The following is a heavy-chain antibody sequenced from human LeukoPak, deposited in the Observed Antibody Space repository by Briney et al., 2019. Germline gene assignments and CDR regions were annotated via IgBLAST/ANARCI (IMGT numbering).Heavy chain of an antibody. Sequence: GGSLRLSCAASGFTFSSYSMNWVRQAPGKGLEWVSSISSSSYIYYADSVKGRFTISRDNAKNSLYLQMNSLRAEDTAVYYCARGASSSYNWFDPWGQGTLVTVSS. CDR2: ISSSSYI. D-gene: IGHD6-6*01. CDR3: ARGASSSYNWFDP. J-gene: IGHJ5*02. CDR1: GFTFSSYS. V-gene: IGHV3-21*01.